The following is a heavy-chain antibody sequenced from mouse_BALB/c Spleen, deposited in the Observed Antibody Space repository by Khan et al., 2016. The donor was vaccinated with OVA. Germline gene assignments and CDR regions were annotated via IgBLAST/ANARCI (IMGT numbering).Heavy chain of an antibody. V-gene: IGHV5-6*01. Sequence: EVELVESGGDLVKPGGSLKLSCAASGFTFSTYGMSWVRQTPDKRLGWVATISSGGTYTYYPDSVKGRFTISRDNAKNTLYLQMSSLRSEDTAMYYCARHWVGVMDYWGQGTSVTVSS. D-gene: IGHD1-1*01. CDR1: GFTFSTYG. CDR3: ARHWVGVMDY. J-gene: IGHJ4*01. CDR2: ISSGGTYT.